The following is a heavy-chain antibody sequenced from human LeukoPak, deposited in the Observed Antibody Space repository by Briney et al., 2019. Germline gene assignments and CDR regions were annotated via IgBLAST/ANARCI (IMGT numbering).Heavy chain of an antibody. CDR2: ISYDGSNK. D-gene: IGHD3-10*02. Sequence: GGSLRLSCAASGFTFSSYAMHWVRQAPGKGLEWVAVISYDGSNKYYADSVKGRFTISRDNSKNTLYLQMNSLRAEDTAVYYCAKDSALRITMVGGVDYWGQGTLVTVSS. CDR3: AKDSALRITMVGGVDY. J-gene: IGHJ4*02. V-gene: IGHV3-30*04. CDR1: GFTFSSYA.